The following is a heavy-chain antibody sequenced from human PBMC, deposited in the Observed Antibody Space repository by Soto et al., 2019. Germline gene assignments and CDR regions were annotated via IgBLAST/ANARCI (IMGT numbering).Heavy chain of an antibody. D-gene: IGHD3-16*01. CDR3: ARAAYLGYYGMDV. CDR1: GGSISSGDYY. Sequence: TLSLTCTVSGGSISSGDYYWSWIRQPPGKGLEWIGYIYYSGSTYYNPSLKSRVTISVDTSKNQLSLKLSSVTAADTAVYYCARAAYLGYYGMDVWGQGTTVTVSS. V-gene: IGHV4-30-4*01. CDR2: IYYSGST. J-gene: IGHJ6*02.